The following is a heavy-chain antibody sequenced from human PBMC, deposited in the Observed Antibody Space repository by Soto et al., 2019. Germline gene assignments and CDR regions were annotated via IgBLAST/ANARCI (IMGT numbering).Heavy chain of an antibody. CDR2: VYYSDTT. D-gene: IGHD3-10*01. CDR1: GGSISSSDY. J-gene: IGHJ6*02. CDR3: ARSWYYGSGNYSGMDV. V-gene: IGHV4-39*01. Sequence: SETLSLTCTVSGGSISSSDYWGWIRQPPGKGLEWIGSVYYSDTTYYNPSLKSRVTISVDTSKTQFSLKLSSVTAADTAVYYCARSWYYGSGNYSGMDVWSQGTTVTVSS.